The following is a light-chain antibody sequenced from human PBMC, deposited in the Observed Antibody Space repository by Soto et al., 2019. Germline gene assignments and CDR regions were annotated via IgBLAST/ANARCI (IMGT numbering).Light chain of an antibody. V-gene: IGKV3-11*01. CDR1: QSVSSC. CDR2: DAS. Sequence: EIVLTQSPATLSLSPGERATLSCRASQSVSSCLAWYQQKPGQAPRLLIYDASNRATGIPARFSGSGSGTDFTLTISSLETEQCAVYYCQQRSNWHLTFGGGTKVEIK. J-gene: IGKJ4*01. CDR3: QQRSNWHLT.